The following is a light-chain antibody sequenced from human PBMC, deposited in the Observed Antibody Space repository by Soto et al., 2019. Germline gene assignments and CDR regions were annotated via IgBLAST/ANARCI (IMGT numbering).Light chain of an antibody. CDR1: SSDVGGYNY. CDR2: DVS. V-gene: IGLV2-11*01. Sequence: QSALTQPRSVSGSPGQSVTISCTGTSSDVGGYNYVSWYQQHPGKAPKLMIYDVSKRPSGVPDRFSGSKSGNTASLTISGLQAEDEADYYCCSYAGSYTLMFGGGT. J-gene: IGLJ3*02. CDR3: CSYAGSYTLM.